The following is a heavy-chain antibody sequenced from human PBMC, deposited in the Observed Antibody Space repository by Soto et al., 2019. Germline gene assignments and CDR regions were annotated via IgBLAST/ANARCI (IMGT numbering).Heavy chain of an antibody. CDR3: ARDLGSSWYYGMDV. CDR2: ISSSGSTI. J-gene: IGHJ6*02. D-gene: IGHD6-13*01. Sequence: GGSLRLSCAASGFTFSSYEMNWVRQAPGKGLEWVSYISSSGSTIYYADSVKGRFTISRDNAKNSLYLQMNSLRAEDTAVYYCARDLGSSWYYGMDVWGQGTTVTVSS. CDR1: GFTFSSYE. V-gene: IGHV3-48*03.